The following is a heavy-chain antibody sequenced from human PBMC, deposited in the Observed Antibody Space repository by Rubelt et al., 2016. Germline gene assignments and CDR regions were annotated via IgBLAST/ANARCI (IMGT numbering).Heavy chain of an antibody. D-gene: IGHD3-16*02. Sequence: QVQLVQSGAEVKKPGASVKVSCKASGYTFTSYGISWVRQAPGQGLEWMGWISAYNGNTNYAQKLQGRVTMTTDTSTSKAYMELRSLRSDDTAVYYCARNLIMITFGGVIVQPDYWGQGTLVTVSS. CDR2: ISAYNGNT. J-gene: IGHJ4*02. CDR3: ARNLIMITFGGVIVQPDY. V-gene: IGHV1-18*01. CDR1: GYTFTSYG.